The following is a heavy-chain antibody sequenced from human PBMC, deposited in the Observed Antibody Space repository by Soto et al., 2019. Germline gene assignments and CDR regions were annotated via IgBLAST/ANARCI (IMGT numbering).Heavy chain of an antibody. D-gene: IGHD6-19*01. CDR2: ISGSGGST. J-gene: IGHJ1*01. CDR1: GFTFSSYA. V-gene: IGHV3-23*01. CDR3: ANSVYSSGWYDYFQH. Sequence: PGGSLRLSCAASGFTFSSYAMSWVRQAPGKGLEWVSAISGSGGSTYYADSVKGRFTISRDNSKNTLYLQMNSLRADDTAVYYCANSVYSSGWYDYFQHWGQGTLVTVSS.